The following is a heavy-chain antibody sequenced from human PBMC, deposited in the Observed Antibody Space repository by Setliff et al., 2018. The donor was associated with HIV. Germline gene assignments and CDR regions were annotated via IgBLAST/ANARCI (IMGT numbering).Heavy chain of an antibody. V-gene: IGHV1-69*05. D-gene: IGHD3-9*01. CDR3: AGSILTGYYTFGADY. CDR1: GYSFTNHY. Sequence: SVKVSCKPSGYSFTNHYMHWVRQAPGQGLEWMGWINPIFGTTNYAQKFQGRVTITTDESTTTAYMELSSLRSEDTALYYCAGSILTGYYTFGADYWGQGTLVTVSS. J-gene: IGHJ4*02. CDR2: INPIFGTT.